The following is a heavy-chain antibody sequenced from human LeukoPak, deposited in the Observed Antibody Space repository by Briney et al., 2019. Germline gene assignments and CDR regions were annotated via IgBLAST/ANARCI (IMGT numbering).Heavy chain of an antibody. CDR2: ISAYNGNT. CDR3: ARDGDIVVVPAARIDYYYGMDV. CDR1: GYTFTSYG. Sequence: ASVKVSCKASGYTFTSYGISWVRQAPGQGLEWMGWISAYNGNTNYAQKLQGRVTMTTDTSTNTAYMELRSLRSDDTAVYYCARDGDIVVVPAARIDYYYGMDVWGKGTTVTVSS. D-gene: IGHD2-2*01. J-gene: IGHJ6*04. V-gene: IGHV1-18*04.